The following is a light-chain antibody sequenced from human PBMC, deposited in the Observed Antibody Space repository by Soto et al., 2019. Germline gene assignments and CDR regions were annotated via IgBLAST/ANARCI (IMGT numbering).Light chain of an antibody. Sequence: QSVLTQPPSASGTPGQRVTISCSGSSSNIGSRFVYWYQQLPGTAPKLLIFRSNQRPSGVPDRFSGSKSGTSASLAISGLRSEDEADYYCAAWHGSLNGRLFGGGTKLTVL. CDR1: SSNIGSRF. J-gene: IGLJ3*02. V-gene: IGLV1-47*01. CDR2: RSN. CDR3: AAWHGSLNGRL.